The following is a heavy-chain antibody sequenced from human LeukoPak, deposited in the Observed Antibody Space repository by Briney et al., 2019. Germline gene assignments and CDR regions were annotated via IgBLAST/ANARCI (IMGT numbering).Heavy chain of an antibody. V-gene: IGHV4-34*01. J-gene: IGHJ3*02. CDR2: INHSGST. Sequence: SETLSLTCAVYGGSFSAYYWRWIRHSPGKGLEWIEEINHSGSTNYNPSLKSRVTISVDTSKNQFSLKLSSVTAADTAVYYCARNALTTDYGGNSGTAFDIWGQGTMVTVSS. D-gene: IGHD4-23*01. CDR3: ARNALTTDYGGNSGTAFDI. CDR1: GGSFSAYY.